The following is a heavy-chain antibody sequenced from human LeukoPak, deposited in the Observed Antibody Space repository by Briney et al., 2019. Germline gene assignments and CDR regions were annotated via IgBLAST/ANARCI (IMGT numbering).Heavy chain of an antibody. CDR2: LIPSRGSP. J-gene: IGHJ5*01. D-gene: IGHD2-2*01. CDR3: ARGAHQHSDS. CDR1: GYTFTAFY. Sequence: APVKVSCKASGYTFTAFYIHWVRQAPGQGLEWMAKLIPSRGSPSYAQKFQDRVTVTSDTSTSTVHMELRSLRSDDSAVYYCARGAHQHSDSWGQGTLVSVSS. V-gene: IGHV1-46*01.